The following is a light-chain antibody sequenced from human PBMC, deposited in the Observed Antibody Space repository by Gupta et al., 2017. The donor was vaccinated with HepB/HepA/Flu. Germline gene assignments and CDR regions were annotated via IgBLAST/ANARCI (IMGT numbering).Light chain of an antibody. CDR2: RSS. CDR1: QSIGVN. V-gene: IGKV3D-15*01. J-gene: IGKJ1*01. CDR3: QKYGNGYQT. Sequence: EMVMTQSPATLSVSPGEGATLSCRASQSIGVNVAWYQLRPGQAPRLLIYRSSTRAPDIPGRFSGGGSGTEFALTISGLQAEDSAVYYCQKYGNGYQTFGQGTKVEIK.